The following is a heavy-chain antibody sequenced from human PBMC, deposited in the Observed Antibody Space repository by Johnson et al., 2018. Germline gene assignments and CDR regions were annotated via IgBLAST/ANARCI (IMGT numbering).Heavy chain of an antibody. CDR2: ISWNSGSI. CDR3: AKAASPAVAGDDDAFDI. Sequence: VQLVQSGGGLVQPGRSLRLSCAASGFTFDDYAMHWVRQAPGKGLEWVPGISWNSGSIGYADSVKGRLTISRDNAKNSLYLQMNSLRAEDTALYYCAKAASPAVAGDDDAFDIWGQGTMVTVSS. CDR1: GFTFDDYA. D-gene: IGHD6-19*01. J-gene: IGHJ3*02. V-gene: IGHV3-9*01.